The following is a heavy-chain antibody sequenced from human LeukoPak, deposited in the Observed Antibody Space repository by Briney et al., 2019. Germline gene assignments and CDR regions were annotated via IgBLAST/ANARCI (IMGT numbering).Heavy chain of an antibody. CDR2: INPNNGGT. V-gene: IGHV1-2*02. CDR3: ARTSGTSGYYLI. CDR1: GYTFTGYY. J-gene: IGHJ4*02. D-gene: IGHD3-22*01. Sequence: ASVKVSCKASGYTFTGYYMHWVRQAPGQGLEWMGWINPNNGGTNYAQKFQGRVTMTRDTSISTAYMELSRLRSDDTAVYYCARTSGTSGYYLIWGQGSLVTVSS.